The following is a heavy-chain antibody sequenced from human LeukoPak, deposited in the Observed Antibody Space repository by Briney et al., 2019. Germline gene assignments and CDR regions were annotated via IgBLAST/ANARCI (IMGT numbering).Heavy chain of an antibody. Sequence: ASVKLSCNCSGYTFSTYGFSWVRHSPGQGLEWVGGVSVINNDNRNYSQKFRDRVTLTTYTYTSTAYFALRSLSADDTAEYYYVGDSSPFAYWGQGTLVTVPS. CDR1: GYTFSTYG. CDR3: VGDSSPFAY. D-gene: IGHD6-19*01. J-gene: IGHJ4*02. CDR2: VSVINNDNR. V-gene: IGHV1-18*01.